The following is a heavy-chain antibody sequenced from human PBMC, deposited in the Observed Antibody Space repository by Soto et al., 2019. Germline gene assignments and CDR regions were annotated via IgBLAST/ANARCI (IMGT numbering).Heavy chain of an antibody. V-gene: IGHV4-59*12. Sequence: SETLSLTCTVSGDSISSYYWSWIRQPPGKGLEWIGYIYYSGSTDYNPSLKSRVTISVDTSKNQFSLKLSSVTAADTAVYYCARDVIVVPATKMLDYWGQGTLVTVSS. D-gene: IGHD2-2*01. CDR2: IYYSGST. CDR3: ARDVIVVPATKMLDY. CDR1: GDSISSYY. J-gene: IGHJ4*02.